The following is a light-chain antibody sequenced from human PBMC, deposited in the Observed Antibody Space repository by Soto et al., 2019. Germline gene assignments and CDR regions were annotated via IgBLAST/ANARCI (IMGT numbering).Light chain of an antibody. Sequence: IVMPQSPLSLPVTPGEQSSIFSRRIQRLLHSNGDTYLDCYLLESEQYQQLLVSLGSNHAAWVPDRVSGRGSGTNFTLKIISVEAEDVGVYYFVQALEPLVSFGPGTKVDIK. CDR2: LGS. V-gene: IGKV2-28*01. J-gene: IGKJ3*01. CDR1: QRLLHSNGDTY. CDR3: VQALEPLVS.